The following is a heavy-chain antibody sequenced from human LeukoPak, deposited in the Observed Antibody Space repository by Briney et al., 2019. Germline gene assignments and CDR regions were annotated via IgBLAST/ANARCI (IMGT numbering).Heavy chain of an antibody. Sequence: SETLSLTCTVSGGSISSGGYYWTWIRQHPGRGLEWIGYMFHSGSSYYNPSLRSRVTISVDTSKNEVSLKLTSVTAADTAVYYCARDPVDGYSHYDFWGQGTLVTVSS. CDR1: GGSISSGGYY. CDR2: MFHSGSS. J-gene: IGHJ4*02. CDR3: ARDPVDGYSHYDF. V-gene: IGHV4-31*03. D-gene: IGHD5-24*01.